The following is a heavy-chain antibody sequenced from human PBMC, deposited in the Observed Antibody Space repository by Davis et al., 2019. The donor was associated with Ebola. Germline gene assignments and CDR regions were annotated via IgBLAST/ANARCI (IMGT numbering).Heavy chain of an antibody. J-gene: IGHJ5*02. CDR2: ISSSGSTI. D-gene: IGHD6-13*01. CDR1: GFTSSDYY. CDR3: AREMGIAAAGTLWFDP. V-gene: IGHV3-11*04. Sequence: PGGSLRLSCAASGFTSSDYYMSWIRQAPGKGLEWVSYISSSGSTIYYADSVKGRFTISRDNAKNSLYLQMNSLRDEETAVYYCAREMGIAAAGTLWFDPWGQGTLVTVSS.